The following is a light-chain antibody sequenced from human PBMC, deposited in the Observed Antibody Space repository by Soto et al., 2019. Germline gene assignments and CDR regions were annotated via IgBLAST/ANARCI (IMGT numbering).Light chain of an antibody. CDR1: QSVNSNY. CDR3: QQYDSTPPT. V-gene: IGKV3-20*01. Sequence: EIVLTQSPGTLSLSPGDRATLSCRASQSVNSNYLAWYQRKPGQAPRLLIYGASNRATDIPYRFSASGSGTDFPLTITRLEAEDLAVYYGQQYDSTPPTFGQGTKVEVK. CDR2: GAS. J-gene: IGKJ1*01.